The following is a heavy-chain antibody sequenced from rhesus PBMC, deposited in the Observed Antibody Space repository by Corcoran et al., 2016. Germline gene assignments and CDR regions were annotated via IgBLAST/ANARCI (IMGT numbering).Heavy chain of an antibody. CDR1: GGSISSGY. CDR3: ARAPGVTAAVLFDY. CDR2: IYGSGTTP. V-gene: IGHV4-169*01. D-gene: IGHD6-31*01. J-gene: IGHJ4*01. Sequence: LQLQESGPGLVTPSETLSVTCAVSGGSISSGYWSWSRQAPGKELECIGYIYGSGTTPKHYPSRRIRVPRVVATSKHQLAWKLSAVTAADTAVYYGARAPGVTAAVLFDYWGQGGLVTVSS.